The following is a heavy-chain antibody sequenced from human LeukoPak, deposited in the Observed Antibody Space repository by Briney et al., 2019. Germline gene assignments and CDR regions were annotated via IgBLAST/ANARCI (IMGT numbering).Heavy chain of an antibody. CDR1: GYSFTSYY. CDR2: INPSGSST. D-gene: IGHD1-26*01. CDR3: GGDNSVGETAWWFDP. Sequence: GASVKVSCKASGYSFTSYYMHWVRQAPGQGLEWMGLINPSGSSTTYAQRFQGRVTMTRDNSTSTDYMELTSLTSDDTAMYYCGGDNSVGETAWWFDPWGQGTLVTVSS. V-gene: IGHV1-46*01. J-gene: IGHJ5*02.